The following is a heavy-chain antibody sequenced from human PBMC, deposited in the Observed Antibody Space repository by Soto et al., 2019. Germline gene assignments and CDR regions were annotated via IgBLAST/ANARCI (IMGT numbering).Heavy chain of an antibody. CDR2: MYYSGST. CDR3: ARRDSSGWYSYFDY. V-gene: IGHV4-59*08. D-gene: IGHD6-19*01. CDR1: GGSISGYY. Sequence: SETLSLTCTVSGGSISGYYWSWIRQPPGKGLEWIAYMYYSGSTNYNPSLKGRVTISIDTSKNQFSLKLSSVTAADTAVYYCARRDSSGWYSYFDYWGQGTLVTVSS. J-gene: IGHJ4*02.